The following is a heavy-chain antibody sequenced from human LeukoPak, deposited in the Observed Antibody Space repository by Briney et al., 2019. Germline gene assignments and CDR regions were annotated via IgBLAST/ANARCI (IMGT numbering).Heavy chain of an antibody. CDR2: ISAYNGNT. Sequence: ASVKVSCKASDYIFTSYGISWVRQGPGQGLEWVGWISAYNGNTKFAPNLQDRVTMTTDTSTATAYMELRSLRLNDTAVYFCARARPGAYCGTTSCFSDYWGQGTLVTVSS. V-gene: IGHV1-18*01. CDR1: DYIFTSYG. J-gene: IGHJ4*02. D-gene: IGHD2-2*01. CDR3: ARARPGAYCGTTSCFSDY.